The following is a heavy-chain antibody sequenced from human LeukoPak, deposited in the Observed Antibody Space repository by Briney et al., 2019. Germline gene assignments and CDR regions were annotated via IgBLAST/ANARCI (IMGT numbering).Heavy chain of an antibody. CDR2: IIPIFGTA. V-gene: IGHV1-69*13. CDR1: GGTFSSYA. J-gene: IGHJ4*02. D-gene: IGHD6-19*01. Sequence: SVKVSCKASGGTFSSYAISWVRQAPGQGLEWMGGIIPIFGTANYAQKFQGRVTITADESTSTAYMELSSLRSEDTAVYYCASLVAVVSGWYYFDYRGQGTLVTVSS. CDR3: ASLVAVVSGWYYFDY.